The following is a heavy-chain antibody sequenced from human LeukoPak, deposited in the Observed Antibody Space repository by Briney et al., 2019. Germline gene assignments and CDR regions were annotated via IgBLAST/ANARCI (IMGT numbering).Heavy chain of an antibody. V-gene: IGHV1-46*01. Sequence: ASVKVSCKASGYTFTNYYMHWVRQAPGHGLEWMGIINPSGGSTSYAQKFQGRVTMTRDTSTSTVYMELTSLRSEDTAVYYCARDQYGSGSYYYYYFDYWGQGTLATVSS. CDR1: GYTFTNYY. D-gene: IGHD3-10*01. J-gene: IGHJ4*02. CDR3: ARDQYGSGSYYYYYFDY. CDR2: INPSGGST.